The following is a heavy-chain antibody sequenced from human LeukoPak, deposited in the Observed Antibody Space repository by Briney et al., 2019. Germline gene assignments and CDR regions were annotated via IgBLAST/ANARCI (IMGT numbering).Heavy chain of an antibody. CDR3: AKDTYYDNSGYDSYFDY. Sequence: PGGSLRLSCAASGFTFDDYAMHWVRQAPGKGLEWDSLISGDGGSTSYSDSVKGRFTISRDNSKNSLFLQMNSLRTEDTALYYCAKDTYYDNSGYDSYFDYWGQGTLVTVSS. CDR1: GFTFDDYA. CDR2: ISGDGGST. V-gene: IGHV3-43*02. D-gene: IGHD3-22*01. J-gene: IGHJ4*02.